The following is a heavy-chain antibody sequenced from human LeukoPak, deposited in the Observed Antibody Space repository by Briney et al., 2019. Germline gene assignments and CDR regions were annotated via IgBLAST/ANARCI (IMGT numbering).Heavy chain of an antibody. V-gene: IGHV3-66*01. Sequence: GGSLRLSCAASGFTISSKFMSWVRQAPGKGLEWVSVIYSGGDTYYADSVKGRFTISRDESKNMLYLQMNSLRAEDTAVYYCVRDAPYNYFDYWGQGPLVTVSS. CDR1: GFTISSKF. J-gene: IGHJ4*02. D-gene: IGHD4-11*01. CDR2: IYSGGDT. CDR3: VRDAPYNYFDY.